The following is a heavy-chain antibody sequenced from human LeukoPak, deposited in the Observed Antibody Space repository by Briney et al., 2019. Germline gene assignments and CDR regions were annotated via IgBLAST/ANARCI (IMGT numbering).Heavy chain of an antibody. CDR2: IYPGDSDT. D-gene: IGHD6-13*01. Sequence: GESLKISSQGSGYSFTRYWIGWARPMPGKGMEWMGIIYPGDSDTRYSPSFQGQVTISADKSISTAYLQWSSLKASDTAMYYCARQENPGIAAAGWVDYWGQGTLVTVSS. V-gene: IGHV5-51*01. CDR3: ARQENPGIAAAGWVDY. CDR1: GYSFTRYW. J-gene: IGHJ4*02.